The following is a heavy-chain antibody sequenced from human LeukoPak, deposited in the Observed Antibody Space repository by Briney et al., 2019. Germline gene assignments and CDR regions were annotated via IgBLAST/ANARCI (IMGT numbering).Heavy chain of an antibody. CDR3: AKDEGYCSSTSCHVGYFDY. Sequence: GGSLRLSCAASGFTFSSYGMHWVRQAPGKGLEWVALIRYDGSNKYYADSVKGRFTISRDNSKNTLYLQMNSLRAEDTAVYYCAKDEGYCSSTSCHVGYFDYWGQGTLVTVSS. CDR1: GFTFSSYG. V-gene: IGHV3-30*02. CDR2: IRYDGSNK. J-gene: IGHJ4*02. D-gene: IGHD2-2*01.